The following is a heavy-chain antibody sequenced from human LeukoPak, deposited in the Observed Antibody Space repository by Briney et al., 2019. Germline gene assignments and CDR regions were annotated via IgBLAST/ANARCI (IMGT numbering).Heavy chain of an antibody. J-gene: IGHJ4*02. V-gene: IGHV7-4-1*02. CDR3: ARGGHCSGGSCYYPRN. CDR1: GYTFTSYA. D-gene: IGHD2-15*01. Sequence: ASVKVSCKASGYTFTSYAMNWVGQAPGQGLEWMGWINTNTGNPTYAQGFTGRFVFSLDTSVSTAYLQISSLKAEDTAVYYCARGGHCSGGSCYYPRNWGQGTLVTVSS. CDR2: INTNTGNP.